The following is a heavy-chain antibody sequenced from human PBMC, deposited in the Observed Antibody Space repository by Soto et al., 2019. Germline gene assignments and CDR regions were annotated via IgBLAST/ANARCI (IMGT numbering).Heavy chain of an antibody. CDR3: AREVTVASYSFDF. D-gene: IGHD5-12*01. V-gene: IGHV1-69*13. Sequence: SVKVSCKASGGTFNNYALSWVRQAPGQGLEWMGGIIPIFNSANYAQKLQGRVTITADDSTSTAYMELRSLRPDDTAVYYCAREVTVASYSFDFWGQGTLVTVSS. J-gene: IGHJ4*02. CDR2: IIPIFNSA. CDR1: GGTFNNYA.